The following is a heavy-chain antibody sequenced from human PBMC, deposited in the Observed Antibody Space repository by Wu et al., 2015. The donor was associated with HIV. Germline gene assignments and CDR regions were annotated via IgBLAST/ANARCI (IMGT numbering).Heavy chain of an antibody. CDR1: GYTFTGYY. CDR3: ARLQSLHGLYSNADY. D-gene: IGHD3-10*01. J-gene: IGHJ4*02. V-gene: IGHV1-2*02. Sequence: QVQLVQSGAEVKKPGASVKVSCKASGYTFTGYYMHWVRQAPGQGLEWMGWINPNSGGTNYAQKFQGRVTLTRDTAVTTAYLELNSLRSDDTAVYYCARLQSLHGLYSNADYWGQGTLVTVSS. CDR2: INPNSGGT.